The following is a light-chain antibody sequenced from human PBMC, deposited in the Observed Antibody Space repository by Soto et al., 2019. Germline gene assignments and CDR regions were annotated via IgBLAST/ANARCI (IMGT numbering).Light chain of an antibody. CDR1: QGISSC. CDR2: AAS. V-gene: IGKV1-12*01. Sequence: DIQMTQSPSSVSASVGDRVTITCRASQGISSCFAWYQQKPGKAPKLLIYAASSVQSEVPSGFSGSGSETDFALTISRQHPEDFATYYCQQANSFPLTFGGGTKVEIK. J-gene: IGKJ4*01. CDR3: QQANSFPLT.